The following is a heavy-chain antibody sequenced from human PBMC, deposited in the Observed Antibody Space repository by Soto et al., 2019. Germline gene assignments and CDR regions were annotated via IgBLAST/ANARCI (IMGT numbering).Heavy chain of an antibody. CDR3: ARDRGPRGMDF. V-gene: IGHV4-30-4*02. D-gene: IGHD3-10*01. J-gene: IGHJ6*02. CDR2: IYYSGST. CDR1: GCAISSGDYY. Sequence: PSDTLSLTCTVSGCAISSGDYYWSWIRQPPGKGLEWIGYIYYSGSTYYNPSLKSRVTISVDTSKNQFSLKLSSVTAADTAVYYCARDRGPRGMDFWGQGTTVTVSS.